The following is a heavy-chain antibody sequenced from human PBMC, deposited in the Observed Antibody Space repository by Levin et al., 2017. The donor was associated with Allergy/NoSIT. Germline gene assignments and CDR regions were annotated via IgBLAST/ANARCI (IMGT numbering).Heavy chain of an antibody. V-gene: IGHV3-21*06. J-gene: IGHJ5*02. CDR2: ISSTGSYI. CDR3: ACEAERGKWFGH. CDR1: GFTFSPYS. Sequence: PGGSLRLSCAASGFTFSPYSMNWVRQAPGKGLEWVSSISSTGSYIYYTDSVKGRFTISRDNAKNSLFLEMNSLRAEDTAVYYCACEAERGKWFGHWGQGTLVTVSS. D-gene: IGHD3-10*01.